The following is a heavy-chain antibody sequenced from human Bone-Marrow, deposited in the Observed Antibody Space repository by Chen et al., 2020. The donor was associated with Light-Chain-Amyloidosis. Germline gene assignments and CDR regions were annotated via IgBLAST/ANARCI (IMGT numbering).Heavy chain of an antibody. J-gene: IGHJ6*02. CDR3: ARGRRSMGYCSSTSCNYDAYYYGMDV. Sequence: QVQLVQSGAEVMKPGASVKVSCKASGYTFTSYDINWVRQATGQGLEWMGWMNPNSGNTGYAQKFQGRVTMTRNTSISTTYMELSSLRSEDTAVYYCARGRRSMGYCSSTSCNYDAYYYGMDVWGQGTTVTVSS. V-gene: IGHV1-8*01. CDR2: MNPNSGNT. D-gene: IGHD2-2*01. CDR1: GYTFTSYD.